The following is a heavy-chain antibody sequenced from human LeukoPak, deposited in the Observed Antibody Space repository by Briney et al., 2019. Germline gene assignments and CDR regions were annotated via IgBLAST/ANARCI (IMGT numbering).Heavy chain of an antibody. V-gene: IGHV3-21*01. CDR3: ARKYYDSSGYSHFDS. D-gene: IGHD3-22*01. Sequence: PGGSLRLSCAASGFTFSSYWMTWVRQAPGKGLEWVSFISRSSTYIYYADSVKGRFTISRDNAKNSLYLQMSSLRAEDTAVYFCARKYYDSSGYSHFDSWGQGTLVTVSS. CDR2: ISRSSTYI. J-gene: IGHJ4*02. CDR1: GFTFSSYW.